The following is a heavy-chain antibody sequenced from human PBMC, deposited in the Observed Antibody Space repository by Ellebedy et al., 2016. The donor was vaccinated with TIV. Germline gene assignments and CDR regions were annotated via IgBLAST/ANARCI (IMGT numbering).Heavy chain of an antibody. Sequence: AASVKVSCKVSGYTLTELSMHWVRQAPGKGLEWMGGFDPEDGETIYAQKFQGRVTMTEDTSTDTAYMELSSLRSEDTAVYYCARTIVEMATIHLDYWGQGTLVTVSS. CDR1: GYTLTELS. D-gene: IGHD5-24*01. V-gene: IGHV1-24*01. J-gene: IGHJ4*02. CDR3: ARTIVEMATIHLDY. CDR2: FDPEDGET.